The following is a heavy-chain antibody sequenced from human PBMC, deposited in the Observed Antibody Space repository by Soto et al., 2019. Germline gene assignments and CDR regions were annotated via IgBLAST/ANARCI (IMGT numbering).Heavy chain of an antibody. CDR3: ARGGCGGECSFDY. CDR1: GYTFTSHY. J-gene: IGHJ4*02. Sequence: ASVKVSCKASGYTFTSHYIHWVRQAPGQGLEWMGIINPSGGDTTYAQKFQGTVTMTRDTSTRTVYMELSSLRSEDTAVYYCARGGCGGECSFDYWGQGTLVPAPQ. D-gene: IGHD2-21*01. CDR2: INPSGGDT. V-gene: IGHV1-46*01.